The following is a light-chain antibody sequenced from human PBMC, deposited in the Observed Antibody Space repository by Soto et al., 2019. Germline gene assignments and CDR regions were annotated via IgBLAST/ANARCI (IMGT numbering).Light chain of an antibody. CDR1: QSVSSSY. CDR3: QQYSISPYS. V-gene: IGKV3-20*01. Sequence: EIVLTQSPGTLSLSPGEKATLSCRASQSVSSSYLAWYQQKPGQAPRLLIYGASSRATGIPDRFSGSGSGTDFTFTISRLEPEDFAVYYCQQYSISPYSFGQGTKLEIK. J-gene: IGKJ2*01. CDR2: GAS.